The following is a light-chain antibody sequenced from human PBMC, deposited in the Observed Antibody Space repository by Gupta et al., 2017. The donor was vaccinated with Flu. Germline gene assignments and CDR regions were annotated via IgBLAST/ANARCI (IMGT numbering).Light chain of an antibody. CDR1: SSDIGGYNY. Sequence: QAALTQPDSVFGSHGQSITISCTGSSSDIGGYNYVSWYQQYPGEVPKLLMYEVSYRPSGISDRFSGSKSGNTASLTISGLQADDEADYYCSSYTGSVTVFGGGTKVTVL. J-gene: IGLJ3*02. CDR3: SSYTGSVTV. CDR2: EVS. V-gene: IGLV2-14*01.